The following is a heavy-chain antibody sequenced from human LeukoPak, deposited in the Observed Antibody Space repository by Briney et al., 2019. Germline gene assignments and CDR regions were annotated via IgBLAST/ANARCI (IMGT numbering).Heavy chain of an antibody. CDR2: VYSSGST. D-gene: IGHD6-19*01. CDR1: GGSISSYY. J-gene: IGHJ4*02. V-gene: IGHV4-59*01. Sequence: SETLSLTCTVSGGSISSYYWSWIRQPPGEGLEWIGYVYSSGSTNYNPSLESRVTISVDTSKNHFSLKLSSVTAADTAVYYCARVSRNTSGWYPDYWGQGTLVTVSS. CDR3: ARVSRNTSGWYPDY.